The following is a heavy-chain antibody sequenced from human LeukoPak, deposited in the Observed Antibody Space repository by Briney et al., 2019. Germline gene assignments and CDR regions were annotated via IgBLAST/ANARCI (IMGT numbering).Heavy chain of an antibody. D-gene: IGHD5-18*01. CDR2: IYYSGST. CDR3: AREGYSYPYYYYGMDV. J-gene: IGHJ6*02. Sequence: SETLSLTCTVSGGSISSGAYYWNWIRQHPGKGLEWIGYIYYSGSTYYNPSLKSRVTISVDTSKNQLSLKLSSVTAADTAVYYCAREGYSYPYYYYGMDVWGQGTTVTVSS. CDR1: GGSISSGAYY. V-gene: IGHV4-31*03.